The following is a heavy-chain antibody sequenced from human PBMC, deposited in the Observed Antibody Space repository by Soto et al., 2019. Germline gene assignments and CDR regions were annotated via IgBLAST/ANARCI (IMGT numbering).Heavy chain of an antibody. CDR3: ARAVDYYDSSGYYTHEYFQH. Sequence: QVPLVQSGAEVKKPGASVKVSCKASGYTFTSYGISWVRQAPGQGLEWMGWISPYNGNTNYAQKLQGRVTMTTDTSTSTAYMELRSLRSDDTAFYYCARAVDYYDSSGYYTHEYFQHWGQGTLVTVSS. CDR2: ISPYNGNT. J-gene: IGHJ1*01. D-gene: IGHD3-22*01. CDR1: GYTFTSYG. V-gene: IGHV1-18*01.